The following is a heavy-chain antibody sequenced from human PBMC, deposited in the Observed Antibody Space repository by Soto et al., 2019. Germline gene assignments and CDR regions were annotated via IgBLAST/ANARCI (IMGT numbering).Heavy chain of an antibody. D-gene: IGHD2-15*01. CDR3: ARDWRGSGGNPGY. Sequence: EVQLVESGGGLVQPGGSLRLSCAASGFTFSSYWMSWVRQAPGKGLEWVANIKQDGSEKYYADSVKGRFTISRDNAKNSLYLQMNSLRAEDTAVYYCARDWRGSGGNPGYWGQGTLVTVSS. J-gene: IGHJ4*02. CDR1: GFTFSSYW. CDR2: IKQDGSEK. V-gene: IGHV3-7*01.